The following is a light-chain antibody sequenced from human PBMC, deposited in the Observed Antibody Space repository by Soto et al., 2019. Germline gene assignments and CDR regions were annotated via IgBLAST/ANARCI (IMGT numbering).Light chain of an antibody. CDR1: QDISNY. J-gene: IGKJ4*01. Sequence: DIQMTQTPSSLSASVGDRVTITCQASQDISNYLNWYQQKPGKAPKLLIYDASNLETGVPSRFSGSGSGTDFTFTISSLQPEDIATYYCQQCDKLPLTFGGGTKVDIK. CDR3: QQCDKLPLT. CDR2: DAS. V-gene: IGKV1-33*01.